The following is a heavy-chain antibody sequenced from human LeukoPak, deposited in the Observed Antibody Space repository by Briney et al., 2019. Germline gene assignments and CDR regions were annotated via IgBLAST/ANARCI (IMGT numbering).Heavy chain of an antibody. Sequence: GGSLRLSCAASGFTFSTYWMHWVRQAPGKGLVWISRINRDGSGITYADSVKGRFTISRDNAKSILYPQMNSLRAEDTAVYYCANTGYNYEFDYWGQGTLVTVSS. CDR3: ANTGYNYEFDY. D-gene: IGHD5-18*01. CDR2: INRDGSGI. J-gene: IGHJ4*02. V-gene: IGHV3-74*01. CDR1: GFTFSTYW.